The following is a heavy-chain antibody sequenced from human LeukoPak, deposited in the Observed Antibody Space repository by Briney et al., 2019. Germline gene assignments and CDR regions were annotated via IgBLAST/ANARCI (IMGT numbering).Heavy chain of an antibody. Sequence: SETPSLTCTVSGGSISSSNYYWAWIRQPPGKGLEWIGSIHYSGSTYYGPTLKSRVTISVDTSKNQFSLKVSAVTAADTAVYYCARDSQYDSSGHAPWGQGTLVTVSS. CDR3: ARDSQYDSSGHAP. J-gene: IGHJ5*02. D-gene: IGHD3-22*01. V-gene: IGHV4-39*07. CDR2: IHYSGST. CDR1: GGSISSSNYY.